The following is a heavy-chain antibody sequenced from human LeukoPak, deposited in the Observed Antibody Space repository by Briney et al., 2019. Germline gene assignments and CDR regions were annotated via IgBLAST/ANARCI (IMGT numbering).Heavy chain of an antibody. CDR3: ARIRGGAHFGMDA. CDR1: GFTFSSYW. CDR2: IKQDGSEK. V-gene: IGHV3-7*05. D-gene: IGHD3-10*01. Sequence: GGSLRLSCAASGFTFSSYWMTWVRQAPGKGLEWVANIKQDGSEKYYVGSVKGRFTISRDNAKISLYLQMNSLRAEDTAVYYCARIRGGAHFGMDAWGQGTTVTVSS. J-gene: IGHJ6*02.